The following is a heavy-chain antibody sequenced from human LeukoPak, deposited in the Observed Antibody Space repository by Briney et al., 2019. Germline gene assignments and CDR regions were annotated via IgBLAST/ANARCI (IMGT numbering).Heavy chain of an antibody. CDR3: ARRTLDYYYYMDV. CDR1: GYSFTSYW. D-gene: IGHD1-7*01. Sequence: GESLKISCKGSGYSFTSYWIGWVRPMPGKGLEWMGIIYPGDSDTRYSPSFQGQVTISADKSISTAYLQWSSLKASDTAMYYCARRTLDYYYYMDVWGKGTTVTVSS. CDR2: IYPGDSDT. J-gene: IGHJ6*03. V-gene: IGHV5-51*01.